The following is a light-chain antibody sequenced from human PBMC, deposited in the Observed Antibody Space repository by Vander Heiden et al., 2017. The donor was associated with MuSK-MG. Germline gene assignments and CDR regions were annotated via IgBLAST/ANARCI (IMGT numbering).Light chain of an antibody. CDR2: SSN. V-gene: IGLV7-43*01. CDR3: LLYYNGAQF. CDR1: TGAVTTGYY. J-gene: IGLJ2*01. Sequence: QTVVTQEPSLTVSPGGTVTLTCASSTGAVTTGYYPNWFQQKPGQAPMALIYSSNNRRPWTPARFSGSLLGGRAALTLSGVQPEDEADYYGLLYYNGAQFFGGGTKLTVL.